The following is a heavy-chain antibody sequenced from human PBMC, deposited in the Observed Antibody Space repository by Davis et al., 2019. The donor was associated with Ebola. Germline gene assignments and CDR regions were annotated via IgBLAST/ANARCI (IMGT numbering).Heavy chain of an antibody. D-gene: IGHD6-6*01. Sequence: PGGSLRLSCAASEFTSNTYSMNWVRQAPGKGLEWVSSISSSSSYIYYADSVKGRSTISRDNAKNSLYLQMNSLRAEDTAVYYCARGELAARPGYYYGMDVWGQGTTVTVSS. CDR1: EFTSNTYS. CDR3: ARGELAARPGYYYGMDV. V-gene: IGHV3-21*01. J-gene: IGHJ6*02. CDR2: ISSSSSYI.